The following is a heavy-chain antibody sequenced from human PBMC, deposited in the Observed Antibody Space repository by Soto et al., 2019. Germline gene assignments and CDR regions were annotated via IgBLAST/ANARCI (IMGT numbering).Heavy chain of an antibody. J-gene: IGHJ6*03. Sequence: QVQLVESGGGVVQPGRSLRLSCAASGFTFSSYGMHWVSQAPGKGLEWVAVISYDGSNKYYADSVKGRFTISRDNSKNTLYLQMNSLRAEDTAVYYCAKEPRPYYYYYYYMDVWGKGTTVTVSS. CDR3: AKEPRPYYYYYYYMDV. CDR2: ISYDGSNK. CDR1: GFTFSSYG. V-gene: IGHV3-30*18.